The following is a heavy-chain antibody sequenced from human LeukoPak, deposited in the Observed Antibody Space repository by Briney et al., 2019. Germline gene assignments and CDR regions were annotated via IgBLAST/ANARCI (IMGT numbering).Heavy chain of an antibody. V-gene: IGHV1-69*06. D-gene: IGHD2-15*01. CDR3: ARGGYCSGGSCYDSFDY. J-gene: IGHJ4*02. CDR1: GGAFSSYA. CDR2: IIPIFGTA. Sequence: SVKVSCKASGGAFSSYAISWVRQAPGQGLEWMGGIIPIFGTANYAQKFQGRVTITADKSTSTAYMELSSLRSEDTAVYYCARGGYCSGGSCYDSFDYWGQGTLVTVSS.